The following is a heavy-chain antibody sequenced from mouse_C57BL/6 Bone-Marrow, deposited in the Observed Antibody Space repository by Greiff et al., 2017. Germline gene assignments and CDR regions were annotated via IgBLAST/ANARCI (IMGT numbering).Heavy chain of an antibody. J-gene: IGHJ2*01. V-gene: IGHV1-15*01. D-gene: IGHD2-4*01. CDR1: GYTFTDYE. Sequence: QVHVKQSGAELVRPGASVTLSCKASGYTFTDYEMHWVKQTPVHGLEWIGAIDPETGGTAYNQKFKGKAILTADKSSRTAYMELRSLTSADSAVYYCTRGGYDYPYFDYWGQGTTLTVSS. CDR3: TRGGYDYPYFDY. CDR2: IDPETGGT.